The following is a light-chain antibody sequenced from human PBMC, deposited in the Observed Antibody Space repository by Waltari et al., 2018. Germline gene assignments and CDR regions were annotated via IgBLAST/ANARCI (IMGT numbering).Light chain of an antibody. J-gene: IGKJ4*01. CDR3: QQLHSYPRA. Sequence: AIQVTQSPSSLSASVGDRVTITWRASQDLDNWFAWYQQKPGKAPNLLIYGASVLESGVPSRFSGSGSGTDFTLTISSLQPEDFATYYCQQLHSYPRAFGGGTKVESK. CDR2: GAS. CDR1: QDLDNW. V-gene: IGKV1-13*02.